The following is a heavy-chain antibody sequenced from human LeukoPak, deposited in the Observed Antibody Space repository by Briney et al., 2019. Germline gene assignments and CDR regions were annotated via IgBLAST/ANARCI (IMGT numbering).Heavy chain of an antibody. CDR3: AKGLYDFWSGYSRVYYYYGMDV. Sequence: GGSLRLSCAASGFTFSSYAMSWVRQAPGKGLEWVSAISGCGGSTYYADSVKGRFTISRDNSKNTLYLQMNSLRAEDTAVYYCAKGLYDFWSGYSRVYYYYGMDVWGQGTTVTVSS. D-gene: IGHD3-3*01. V-gene: IGHV3-23*01. CDR2: ISGCGGST. CDR1: GFTFSSYA. J-gene: IGHJ6*02.